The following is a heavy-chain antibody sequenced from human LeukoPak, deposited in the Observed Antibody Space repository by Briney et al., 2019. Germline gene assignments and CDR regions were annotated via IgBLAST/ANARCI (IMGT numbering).Heavy chain of an antibody. V-gene: IGHV4-30-4*01. D-gene: IGHD2-15*01. CDR1: GASIRSGDYY. J-gene: IGHJ3*02. Sequence: SQTLSLTCTVSGASIRSGDYYWSWIRQPPGKGLEWIGYIYDSGSTYYNPSLKSRITISVDTSESRFSLKLSSVIATDTAVYYCARDCSGGSCYGAFDIWGQGTMVTVSS. CDR2: IYDSGST. CDR3: ARDCSGGSCYGAFDI.